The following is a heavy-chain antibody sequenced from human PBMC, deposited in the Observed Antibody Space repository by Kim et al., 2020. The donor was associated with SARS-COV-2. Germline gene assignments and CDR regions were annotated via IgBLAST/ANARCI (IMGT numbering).Heavy chain of an antibody. D-gene: IGHD6-13*01. V-gene: IGHV1-69*13. Sequence: SVKVSCKASGGTFSSYAISWVRQAPGQGLEWMGGIIPIFGTANYAQKFQGRVTITADESTSTAYMELSSLRSEDTAVYYCALYSSLRGGVNYYYGMDVWGQGTTVTVSS. CDR1: GGTFSSYA. CDR3: ALYSSLRGGVNYYYGMDV. CDR2: IIPIFGTA. J-gene: IGHJ6*02.